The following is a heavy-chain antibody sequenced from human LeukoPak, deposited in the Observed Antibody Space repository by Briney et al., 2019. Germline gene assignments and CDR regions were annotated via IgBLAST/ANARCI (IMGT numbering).Heavy chain of an antibody. CDR3: TRDNYDSSGYSHYYGMDV. D-gene: IGHD3-22*01. CDR1: GFTFGDYA. CDR2: IRSKAYGGTI. V-gene: IGHV3-49*04. J-gene: IGHJ6*02. Sequence: GGSLRLSCTASGFTFGDYAMSWVRQAPGKGLEWVGFIRSKAYGGTIEYAASVKGRFTISRDDSKSIAYLQMNSLKIEDTAVYYCTRDNYDSSGYSHYYGMDVWGQWTTVTVSS.